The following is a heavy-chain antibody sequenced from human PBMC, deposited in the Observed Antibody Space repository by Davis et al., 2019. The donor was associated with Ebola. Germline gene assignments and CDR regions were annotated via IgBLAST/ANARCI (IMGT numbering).Heavy chain of an antibody. J-gene: IGHJ6*02. V-gene: IGHV3-64D*08. CDR1: GFTFSSYA. D-gene: IGHD3-3*01. Sequence: PGGSLRLSCAASGFTFSSYAMHWVRQAPGKGLEYVSAISSNGGSTYYADSVKGRFTISRDNSKHTRYLQMSSLRAEDTAVYYCVKASGRFLEWFLYGMDVWGQGTTVTVSS. CDR3: VKASGRFLEWFLYGMDV. CDR2: ISSNGGST.